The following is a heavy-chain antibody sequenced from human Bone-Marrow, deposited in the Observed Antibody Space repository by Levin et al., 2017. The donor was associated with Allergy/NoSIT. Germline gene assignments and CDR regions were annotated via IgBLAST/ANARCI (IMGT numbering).Heavy chain of an antibody. CDR1: GYTFTDYY. CDR2: VDPENNKT. D-gene: IGHD5-24*01. CDR3: ATLPIKNERDFDH. V-gene: IGHV1-69-2*01. J-gene: IGHJ4*02. Sequence: ASVKVSCKVFGYTFTDYYMHWVQQAPGKGLEWMGLVDPENNKTVYAEKFQGRITMTADTSTHTAYLELSSLRLEDTAVYYCATLPIKNERDFDHWGQGTLVTVSS.